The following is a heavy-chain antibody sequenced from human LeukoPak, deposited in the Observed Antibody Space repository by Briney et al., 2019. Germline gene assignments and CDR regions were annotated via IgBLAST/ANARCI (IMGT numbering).Heavy chain of an antibody. Sequence: PSETLSLTCTVSGGSISSSSYYWGWIRQPPGKGLEWIGSIYYSGSTYYNPSLKSRVTISVDTSKNQFSLKLSSVTAADTAVYYCARQKGMIVVVNFDYWGQGTLVTVSS. D-gene: IGHD3-22*01. CDR1: GGSISSSSYY. CDR2: IYYSGST. J-gene: IGHJ4*02. CDR3: ARQKGMIVVVNFDY. V-gene: IGHV4-39*01.